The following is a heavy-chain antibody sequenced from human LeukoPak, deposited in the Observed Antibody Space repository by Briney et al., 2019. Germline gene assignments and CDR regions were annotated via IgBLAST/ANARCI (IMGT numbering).Heavy chain of an antibody. J-gene: IGHJ5*02. V-gene: IGHV4-4*07. CDR3: ARGGTTVTPGLLWFDP. D-gene: IGHD4-17*01. CDR2: IYSSGST. Sequence: SETLSLTCTVSGGSISYYYWSWIRQPAGKGLEWIGRIYSSGSTKYNPSLKSRVTISVDTSKNQFSLKLSSVTAADTAVYYCARGGTTVTPGLLWFDPWGQGTLVTVSS. CDR1: GGSISYYY.